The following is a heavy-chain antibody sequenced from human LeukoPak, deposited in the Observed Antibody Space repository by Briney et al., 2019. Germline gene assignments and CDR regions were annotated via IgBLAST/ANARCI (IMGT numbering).Heavy chain of an antibody. J-gene: IGHJ4*02. CDR3: ARGAVPSDY. CDR2: ISSTSSTI. CDR1: GFTFSSYD. D-gene: IGHD1-26*01. V-gene: IGHV3-48*02. Sequence: GGSLRLSCAASGFTFSSYDMNWVRQDPGKGLEWVSYISSTSSTIYYADAVKGRFTISRDNAKNSLYLHMDSLGDEDTALYYCARGAVPSDYWGQGTLVTVSS.